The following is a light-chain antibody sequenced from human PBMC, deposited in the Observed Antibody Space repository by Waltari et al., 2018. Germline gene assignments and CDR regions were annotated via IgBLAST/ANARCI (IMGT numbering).Light chain of an antibody. V-gene: IGKV2-30*02. CDR3: MQATHFPWT. CDR2: KVS. CDR1: QSPLHSDGKTY. J-gene: IGKJ1*01. Sequence: DVVMTQSPLSLPITPGPPAPLTCRSTQSPLHSDGKTYLSWFLQKPGQPPRRLIYKVSNRDSGAPDRLSGSGAGTDFTLKISRVEAEDVGVYYGMQATHFPWTFGQGTKVEIK.